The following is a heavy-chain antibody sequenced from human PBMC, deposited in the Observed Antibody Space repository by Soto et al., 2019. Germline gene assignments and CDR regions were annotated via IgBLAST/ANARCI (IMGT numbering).Heavy chain of an antibody. J-gene: IGHJ4*02. V-gene: IGHV4-30-2*01. CDR1: GGSISSGDYS. CDR2: ISPSGTT. D-gene: IGHD5-18*01. Sequence: QLQLQESGSGLVKPSRTLSLTCIVSGGSISSGDYSWNWIRQPPGKGLQWIGYISPSGTTYYNPSLKSRVTISLDRSKNHFSLTLSSATAADTAVYYCARSTALVRQYFDSWGQGTLVTVSS. CDR3: ARSTALVRQYFDS.